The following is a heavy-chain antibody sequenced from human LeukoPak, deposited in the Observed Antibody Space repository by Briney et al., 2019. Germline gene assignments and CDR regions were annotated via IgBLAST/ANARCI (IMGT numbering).Heavy chain of an antibody. D-gene: IGHD3-22*01. CDR2: ISGSGGST. CDR3: AKDYYYDSSGYSVYFDY. J-gene: IGHJ4*02. CDR1: GFTFSSYA. V-gene: IGHV3-23*01. Sequence: TGGSLRLSCAASGFTFSSYAMSWVRQAPGKGLEWVSAISGSGGSTYYADSVKGRFTISRDNSKNTLYLQMNSLRAEDTAVYYCAKDYYYDSSGYSVYFDYWGQGTPVTVSS.